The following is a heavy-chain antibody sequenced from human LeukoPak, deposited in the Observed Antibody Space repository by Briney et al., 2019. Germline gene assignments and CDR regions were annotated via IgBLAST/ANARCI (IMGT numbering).Heavy chain of an antibody. CDR2: ISHNGSNI. CDR1: GFAFSYYG. Sequence: GGSLRLSCAASGFAFSYYGMHWVRHAPGKGLEWVAVISHNGSNIHYGDSVKGRFTISRDNSKNTVYLQMNSLRAEDTAIYYCAKDPYRVVVATGNYLDPWGQGTLVTVSS. J-gene: IGHJ5*02. D-gene: IGHD2-15*01. CDR3: AKDPYRVVVATGNYLDP. V-gene: IGHV3-30*18.